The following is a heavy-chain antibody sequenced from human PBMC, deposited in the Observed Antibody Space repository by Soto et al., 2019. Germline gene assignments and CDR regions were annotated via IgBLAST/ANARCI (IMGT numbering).Heavy chain of an antibody. J-gene: IGHJ5*02. D-gene: IGHD6-13*01. CDR2: INPNSGGT. Sequence: ASVKVSCKASGYTFTGYYMHWVRQAPGQGLEWMGWINPNSGGTNYAQKFQGWVTMTRDTSISTAYMELSRLRSDDTAVYYCARDTRRKAAGNWFDPWGQGTLVTVSS. CDR1: GYTFTGYY. V-gene: IGHV1-2*04. CDR3: ARDTRRKAAGNWFDP.